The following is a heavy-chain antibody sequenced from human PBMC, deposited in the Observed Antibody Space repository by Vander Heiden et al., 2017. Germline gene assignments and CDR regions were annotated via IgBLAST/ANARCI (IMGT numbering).Heavy chain of an antibody. D-gene: IGHD6-13*01. Sequence: VQLVQSGAEVTQPGESLKISCKGSGYSFTNYWIGWVRQVPGKGLEWMGISNPGDSNTRYSPSFQGQVTISVDKSTSTAYLQWSSLKASDTAMYYCARVGRPAAAGEFDYWGQGTLVTVSS. V-gene: IGHV5-51*01. CDR2: SNPGDSNT. CDR1: GYSFTNYW. CDR3: ARVGRPAAAGEFDY. J-gene: IGHJ4*02.